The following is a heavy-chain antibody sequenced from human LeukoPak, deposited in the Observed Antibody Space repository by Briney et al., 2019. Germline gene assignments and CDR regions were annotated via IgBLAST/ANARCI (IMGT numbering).Heavy chain of an antibody. Sequence: GGSLRLSCAASGFTFSSYSMNWVRQAPGKGLEWVSSISSSSSYIYYADSVKGRFTISRDNSKKTLYLQMNSLRAEDTAVYYCAKDLRILWWGSYFDYWGQGTLVTVSS. V-gene: IGHV3-21*04. D-gene: IGHD2-21*01. CDR1: GFTFSSYS. CDR3: AKDLRILWWGSYFDY. J-gene: IGHJ4*02. CDR2: ISSSSSYI.